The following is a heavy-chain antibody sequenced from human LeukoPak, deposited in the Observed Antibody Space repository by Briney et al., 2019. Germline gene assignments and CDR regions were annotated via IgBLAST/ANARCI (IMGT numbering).Heavy chain of an antibody. Sequence: GSLRLSCAASGFTFSSYSMNWVRQAPGKGLEWVSSISSSSSYIYYADSVKGRFTISRDNAKNSLFLQMNSLRAEDTAVYYCARVSSKGVDYWGQGTLVTVSS. J-gene: IGHJ4*02. CDR2: ISSSSSYI. D-gene: IGHD3-16*01. CDR1: GFTFSSYS. V-gene: IGHV3-21*01. CDR3: ARVSSKGVDY.